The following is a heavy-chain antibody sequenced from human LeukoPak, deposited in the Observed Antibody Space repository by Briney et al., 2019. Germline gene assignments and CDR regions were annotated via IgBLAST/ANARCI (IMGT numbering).Heavy chain of an antibody. CDR2: IKRDGSEK. CDR1: GYSFTSYW. J-gene: IGHJ4*02. CDR3: ARLGPASSGWPESFDY. D-gene: IGHD6-19*01. V-gene: IGHV3-7*03. Sequence: GESLKISCKGSGYSFTSYWISWVRQMPGKGLEWVANIKRDGSEKYYVDSVKGRFTISRDNAKNSLDLQMNSLRVEDAAVYYCARLGPASSGWPESFDYWGQGTLVTVSS.